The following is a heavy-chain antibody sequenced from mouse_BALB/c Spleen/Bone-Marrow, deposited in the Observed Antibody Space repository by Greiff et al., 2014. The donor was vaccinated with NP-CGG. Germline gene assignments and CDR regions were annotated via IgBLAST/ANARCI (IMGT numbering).Heavy chain of an antibody. CDR3: ARITTATGAMDY. CDR2: IWADGST. Sequence: VKLMESGPGLVAPSQSLSITCTVSGFSFTNYGVHWVRQPPGKGLEWLGVIWADGSTNYNSALMSRLSISKDNSKSQVFFKMNSLQTDDTAMYYCARITTATGAMDYWGQGTSVTGSS. J-gene: IGHJ4*01. CDR1: GFSFTNYG. D-gene: IGHD1-2*01. V-gene: IGHV2-9*02.